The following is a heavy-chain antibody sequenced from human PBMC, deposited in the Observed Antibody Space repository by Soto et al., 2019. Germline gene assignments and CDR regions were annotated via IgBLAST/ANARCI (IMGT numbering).Heavy chain of an antibody. D-gene: IGHD2-15*01. CDR2: IIPIFGTA. Sequence: QVQLVQSGAEVKKPGSSVKVSCKASGGTFSSYAISWVRQAPGQGLEWMGGIIPIFGTANYAQKFQGRVTITXXEXTXXAYMELSSLRSEDTAVYYCAREKLRIKYYYYGMDVWGQGTTVTVSS. J-gene: IGHJ6*02. V-gene: IGHV1-69*05. CDR1: GGTFSSYA. CDR3: AREKLRIKYYYYGMDV.